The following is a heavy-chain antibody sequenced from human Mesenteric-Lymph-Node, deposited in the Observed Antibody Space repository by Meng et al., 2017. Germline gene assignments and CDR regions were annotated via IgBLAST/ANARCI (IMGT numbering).Heavy chain of an antibody. CDR3: ARSYYDILTGYYQYTQYVKYGMDV. CDR2: ISAYNGNT. J-gene: IGHJ6*02. V-gene: IGHV1-18*01. D-gene: IGHD3-9*01. CDR1: GYTFTSYG. Sequence: ASVKVSCKASGYTFTSYGISWVRQAPGQGLEWMGWISAYNGNTNYAQKLQGRVTMTTDTSTSTAYMELRSLRSDDTAVYYCARSYYDILTGYYQYTQYVKYGMDVWGQGTTVTVSS.